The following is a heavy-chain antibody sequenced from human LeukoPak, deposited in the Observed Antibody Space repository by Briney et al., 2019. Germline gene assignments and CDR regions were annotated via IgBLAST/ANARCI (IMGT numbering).Heavy chain of an antibody. CDR2: INASGGNT. V-gene: IGHV3-23*01. CDR1: GFTFSTYA. Sequence: QTGGSLRLSCAASGFTFSTYAMSWVRQAPGKGLEWVSAINASGGNTYYADSVEGRFTISRDNSRNTLFLQMDSLRAEDTAVYYCAKMEYSYGYHPPPYYFDYWGQGTLVTVSS. D-gene: IGHD5-18*01. CDR3: AKMEYSYGYHPPPYYFDY. J-gene: IGHJ4*02.